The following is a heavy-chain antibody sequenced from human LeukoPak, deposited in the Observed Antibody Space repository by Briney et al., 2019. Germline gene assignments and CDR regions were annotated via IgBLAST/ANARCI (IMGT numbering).Heavy chain of an antibody. J-gene: IGHJ6*02. CDR1: GFTFSSYG. D-gene: IGHD6-19*01. V-gene: IGHV3-30*18. CDR3: GKDRGKAVAPYYYGMDV. Sequence: PGGSLRLSCAASGFTFSSYGMHWVRQAPGKGLEWVAVISYDGSNKYYADSVKGRFTISRDNSKNTLYLQMNSLRAEDTAEYYCGKDRGKAVAPYYYGMDVWGQGTTVTVSS. CDR2: ISYDGSNK.